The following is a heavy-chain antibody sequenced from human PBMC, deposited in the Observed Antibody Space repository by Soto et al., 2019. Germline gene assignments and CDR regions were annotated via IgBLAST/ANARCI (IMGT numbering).Heavy chain of an antibody. J-gene: IGHJ4*02. D-gene: IGHD2-2*01. V-gene: IGHV1-18*04. Sequence: GASVKVSCKASGYTFTSSGISWVRQAPGQALEWMGWISVYSGDKYYVQKLRDRVKLTVDTPAGTAYMELRSLNSDDTGVYYCTRQHCTGTTCYSSDYWGQGTLVTVS. CDR2: ISVYSGDK. CDR3: TRQHCTGTTCYSSDY. CDR1: GYTFTSSG.